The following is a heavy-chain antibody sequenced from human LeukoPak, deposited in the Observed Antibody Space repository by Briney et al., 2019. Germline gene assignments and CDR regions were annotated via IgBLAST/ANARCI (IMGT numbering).Heavy chain of an antibody. V-gene: IGHV3-48*01. CDR1: GFTFSSYR. CDR3: ARDGRRDGYNFDY. CDR2: ISSSNSTR. Sequence: GGSLRLSCAASGFTFSSYRMIWVRPAPGKGVEWVSYISSSNSTRYYADSVKGRFTISRDNAKNSLYLQMNSLRAEDAAVYYCARDGRRDGYNFDYWGQGTLVTVSS. J-gene: IGHJ4*02. D-gene: IGHD5-24*01.